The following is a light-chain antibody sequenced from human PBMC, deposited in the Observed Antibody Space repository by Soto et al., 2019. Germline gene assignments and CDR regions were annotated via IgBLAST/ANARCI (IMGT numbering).Light chain of an antibody. Sequence: QSVLTQPPSVSGAPGQRVTISCTGSSSNIGAGYDVHWYQQLPGTAPKLLIYGNSNRPSGVPYRFSGSKSGTSASLAITGLQDEDEADYYCQSYDSSLSGCVFGTGTQLTVL. CDR3: QSYDSSLSGCV. CDR2: GNS. V-gene: IGLV1-40*01. J-gene: IGLJ7*01. CDR1: SSNIGAGYD.